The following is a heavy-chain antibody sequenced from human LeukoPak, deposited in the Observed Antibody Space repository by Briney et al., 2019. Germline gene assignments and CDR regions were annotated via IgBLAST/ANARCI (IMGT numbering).Heavy chain of an antibody. CDR1: GYTFTSYG. CDR3: ARGVGGLGNMDV. J-gene: IGHJ6*03. Sequence: ASVKVSCKASGYTFTSYGISCVRQAPGEGLEWMGWISAYNGNTNYAQKLQGRVTMTRNTSTNTAYLELSSLRSDDTAVYFCARGVGGLGNMDVWGKGTTVIISS. D-gene: IGHD1-26*01. CDR2: ISAYNGNT. V-gene: IGHV1-18*01.